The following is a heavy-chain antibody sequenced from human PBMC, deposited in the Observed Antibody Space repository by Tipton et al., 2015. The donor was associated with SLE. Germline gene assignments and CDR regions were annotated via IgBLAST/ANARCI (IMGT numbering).Heavy chain of an antibody. CDR2: VHYIGRT. CDR3: AKDWGTGYVYYFQH. CDR1: GGSIRSYY. J-gene: IGHJ1*01. V-gene: IGHV4-59*01. Sequence: GLVKPSETLSLTCTVSGGSIRSYYWSWIRQPPGKGLEYVGYVHYIGRTNYNPSLNSRVTISSDTSKNHFSLNLNSVTAADTAVYYCAKDWGTGYVYYFQHWGQLVLVSVSS. D-gene: IGHD2-8*02.